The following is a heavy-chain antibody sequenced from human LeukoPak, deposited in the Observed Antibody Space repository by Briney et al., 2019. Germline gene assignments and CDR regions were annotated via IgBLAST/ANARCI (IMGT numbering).Heavy chain of an antibody. Sequence: PSETLSLTCTVSGGSISSSSYYWSWIRQPPGKGLEWIGYIYYSGSTNYNPSLKSRVTISVDTSKNQFSLKLSSVTAADTAVYYCARQWLRPLGWFDPWGQGTLVTVSS. CDR2: IYYSGST. V-gene: IGHV4-61*05. CDR3: ARQWLRPLGWFDP. J-gene: IGHJ5*02. D-gene: IGHD5-12*01. CDR1: GGSISSSSYY.